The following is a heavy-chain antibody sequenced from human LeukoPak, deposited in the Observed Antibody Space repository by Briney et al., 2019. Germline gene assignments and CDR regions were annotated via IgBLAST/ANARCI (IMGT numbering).Heavy chain of an antibody. J-gene: IGHJ3*02. D-gene: IGHD3-16*02. CDR3: ARVYDYVWGSYRPDAFDI. CDR1: GFTFSDYY. CDR2: TKQDGSAK. V-gene: IGHV3-7*01. Sequence: GGSLRLSCAASGFTFSDYYMSWIRQAPGKGLEWVANTKQDGSAKYYVDSVKGRFTISRDNVKKSLYLQMNSLRAEDTAVYYCARVYDYVWGSYRPDAFDIWGQGTMVTVSS.